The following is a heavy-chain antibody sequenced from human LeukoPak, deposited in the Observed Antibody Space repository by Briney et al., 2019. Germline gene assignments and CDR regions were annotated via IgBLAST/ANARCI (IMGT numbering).Heavy chain of an antibody. CDR2: IYYSGST. J-gene: IGHJ5*02. CDR3: AREYDSSGHSWFDP. Sequence: SETLSLTCTVSGGSISTYYWSWIRQPPGKGLEWIGYIYYSGSTNYTPSLKSRVTISVDRSKNQFSLKLSSVTAADTAVYYCAREYDSSGHSWFDPWGQGTLVTVSS. CDR1: GGSISTYY. D-gene: IGHD3-22*01. V-gene: IGHV4-59*12.